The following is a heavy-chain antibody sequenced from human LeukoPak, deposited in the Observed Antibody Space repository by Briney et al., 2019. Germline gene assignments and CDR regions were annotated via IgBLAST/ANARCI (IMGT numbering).Heavy chain of an antibody. CDR1: GFTFSRHW. J-gene: IGHJ4*02. V-gene: IGHV3-74*01. CDR2: INNDGSGA. Sequence: GGSLRFSCAAAGFTFSRHWMHLGRQAPGKGLVWVSRINNDGSGANYADSVKGRFTISRDNAKNALYLQMNSLRAEDTALYYCTTDTVYTALGIDYWGQGTLVTVSS. D-gene: IGHD5-18*01. CDR3: TTDTVYTALGIDY.